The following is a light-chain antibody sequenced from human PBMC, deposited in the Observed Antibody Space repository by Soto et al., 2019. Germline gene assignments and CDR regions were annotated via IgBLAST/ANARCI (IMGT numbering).Light chain of an antibody. Sequence: DIRMSQSPSTLPASVGDRVTITCRASQSISNWLAWYQQKPGTAPKLLIYDASNLEAGVPSRFRGSGSGTDFTFTISRLQPEDIATYYCQQYENLPTFGQGTRLEIK. V-gene: IGKV1-33*01. CDR3: QQYENLPT. CDR2: DAS. J-gene: IGKJ5*01. CDR1: QSISNW.